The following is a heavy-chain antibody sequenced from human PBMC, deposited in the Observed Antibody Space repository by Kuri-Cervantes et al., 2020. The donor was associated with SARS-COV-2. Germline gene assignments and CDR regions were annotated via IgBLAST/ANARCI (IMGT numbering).Heavy chain of an antibody. CDR1: GFTFSSYW. V-gene: IGHV3-21*04. Sequence: GGSLRLSCAASGFTFSSYWMSWVRQAPGKGLEWVSSISSSSSYIYYADSVKGRFTISRDNAKNSLYLQMNSLRAEDTALYYCAKDSGSYFRGSAEYFQHWGQGTLVTVSS. CDR3: AKDSGSYFRGSAEYFQH. CDR2: ISSSSSYI. D-gene: IGHD1-26*01. J-gene: IGHJ1*01.